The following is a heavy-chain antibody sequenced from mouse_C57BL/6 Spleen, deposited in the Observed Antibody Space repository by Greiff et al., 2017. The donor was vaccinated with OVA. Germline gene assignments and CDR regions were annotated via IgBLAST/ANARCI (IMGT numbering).Heavy chain of an antibody. Sequence: EVKLVESGPGLVKPSQSLSLTCSVTGYSITSCSYWNWIRQFPGNQLEWMAYISYAGSNNYNPSLKNRFSITRDKSKHHFFLTLKSVTTEDTATNYCARKTGHYFDDWGQGTTLTVSS. CDR3: ARKTGHYFDD. CDR1: GYSITSCSY. V-gene: IGHV3-6*01. D-gene: IGHD4-1*01. CDR2: ISYAGSN. J-gene: IGHJ2*01.